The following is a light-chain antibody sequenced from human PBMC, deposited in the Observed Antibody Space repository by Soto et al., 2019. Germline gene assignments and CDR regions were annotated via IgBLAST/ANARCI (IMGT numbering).Light chain of an antibody. CDR2: DAS. CDR3: QQYVGSPSR. CDR1: QSVGTNY. Sequence: ENVLPQSPGTLSLAPGERATLSCRASQSVGTNYLAWYQQKPGQGPRLLIYDASSRATGIPDRFSGSASGTDFTLPISRLEPEGFAVYYCQQYVGSPSRFGQGNKVEI. V-gene: IGKV3-20*01. J-gene: IGKJ1*01.